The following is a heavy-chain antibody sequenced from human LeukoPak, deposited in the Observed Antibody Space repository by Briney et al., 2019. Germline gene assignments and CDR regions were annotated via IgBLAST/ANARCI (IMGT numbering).Heavy chain of an antibody. CDR3: ASQPLRRNSSGPPQEFDY. V-gene: IGHV1-69*05. D-gene: IGHD3-22*01. J-gene: IGHJ4*02. Sequence: ASVKVSCKASGGTFSSYAISWVRQAPGQGLECMGRIIPIFGTANYAQKFQGRVTITTDESTSTAYMELSSLRSEDTAVYYCASQPLRRNSSGPPQEFDYWGQGTLVTVSS. CDR2: IIPIFGTA. CDR1: GGTFSSYA.